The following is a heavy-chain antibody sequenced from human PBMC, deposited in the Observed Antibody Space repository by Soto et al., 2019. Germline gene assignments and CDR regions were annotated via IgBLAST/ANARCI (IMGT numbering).Heavy chain of an antibody. CDR1: GFMFGNNW. Sequence: EVQLVESGGGLVQPGGSLRLSCAPSGFMFGNNWMSWVRQAPGKGLEWVANIKQDGSEKYYVDSVKGRFTISRDNAKNSLYLQMTSLRADDTAVYYCARDSPFDASSGYLEYWGQGTLVTVSS. CDR3: ARDSPFDASSGYLEY. V-gene: IGHV3-7*01. J-gene: IGHJ4*02. CDR2: IKQDGSEK. D-gene: IGHD3-22*01.